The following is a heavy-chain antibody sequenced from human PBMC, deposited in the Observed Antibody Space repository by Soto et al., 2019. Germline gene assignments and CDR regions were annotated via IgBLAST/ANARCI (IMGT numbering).Heavy chain of an antibody. D-gene: IGHD3-22*01. CDR2: IIPIFGTA. CDR1: GGTFSSYA. V-gene: IGHV1-69*13. J-gene: IGHJ4*02. CDR3: ANLEGYYDSSGYSDY. Sequence: SVKVSCKASGGTFSSYAISWVRQAPGQELEWMGGIIPIFGTANYAQKFQGRVTITADESTSTAYMELSSLRSEDTAVYYCANLEGYYDSSGYSDYWGQGTLVTVSS.